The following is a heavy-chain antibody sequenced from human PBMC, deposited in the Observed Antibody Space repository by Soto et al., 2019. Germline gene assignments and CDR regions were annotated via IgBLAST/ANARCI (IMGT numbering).Heavy chain of an antibody. V-gene: IGHV4-38-2*01. J-gene: IGHJ5*02. Sequence: PXQTLSLPRAVGCYSSSSGYYCGWIRQPPAKGLEWIVTIYHSWSTYYNPSLKSRVTISVDTSKNQFSLKLSSVKAADTAVYYCARAGILDTAMVDEWFDTWGQGTLVTVSS. D-gene: IGHD5-18*01. CDR2: IYHSWST. CDR1: CYSSSSGYY. CDR3: ARAGILDTAMVDEWFDT.